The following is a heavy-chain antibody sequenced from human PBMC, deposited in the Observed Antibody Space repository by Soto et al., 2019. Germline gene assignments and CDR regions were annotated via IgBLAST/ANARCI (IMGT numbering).Heavy chain of an antibody. D-gene: IGHD4-4*01. CDR3: ARLTTGRHY. V-gene: IGHV4-39*01. CDR1: GGSISSNSYY. J-gene: IGHJ4*02. Sequence: QLQLQESGPGLVKPSETLSLTCTVSGGSISSNSYYWGWIRQPPGKGLEWIGSIYYIGSTYYNPSLKSRVTIYIDTSKNQFSLKLSSVTAADTAVYYCARLTTGRHYWGQGTLVTVSS. CDR2: IYYIGST.